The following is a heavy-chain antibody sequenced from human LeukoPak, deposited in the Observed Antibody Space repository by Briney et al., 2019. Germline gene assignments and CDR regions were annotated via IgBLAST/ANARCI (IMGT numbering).Heavy chain of an antibody. CDR2: INPSGGST. CDR1: GYTFTSYY. D-gene: IGHD2-2*01. V-gene: IGHV1-46*01. Sequence: GASVKVSCKASGYTFTSYYMHWVRQAPGQGLEWMGIINPSGGSTSYAQKFQGRVTMTRDTSTSTVYMELSSLRSKDTAVYYCARAPAAQNWFDPWGQGTLVTVST. J-gene: IGHJ5*02. CDR3: ARAPAAQNWFDP.